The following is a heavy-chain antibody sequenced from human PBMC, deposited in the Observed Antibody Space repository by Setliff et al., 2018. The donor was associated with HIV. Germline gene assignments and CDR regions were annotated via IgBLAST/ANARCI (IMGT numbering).Heavy chain of an antibody. CDR3: ARGVAVAGVDY. CDR1: GGSISSYY. J-gene: IGHJ4*02. V-gene: IGHV4-59*01. D-gene: IGHD6-19*01. CDR2: IYYSGST. Sequence: SETLSLTCTVSGGSISSYYWSWIRQPPGKGLEWIGYIYYSGSTNYNPSLKSRVTISVDTSKNQFSLKLSSVAAADTAVYYCARGVAVAGVDYWGQGTLVTVSS.